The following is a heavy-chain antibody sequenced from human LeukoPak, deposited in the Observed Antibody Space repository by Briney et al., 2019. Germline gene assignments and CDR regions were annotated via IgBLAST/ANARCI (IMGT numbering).Heavy chain of an antibody. CDR2: MYYTANS. Sequence: PSETLSLTCSVSGVSVGSAGYYWTWIRQPPGKGLEWIGYMYYTANSNYNPFLKSRVTMSLDPSQNEFSLRLTSVTAADTAVYYCGRSQSQSGSYRYYFAYWGQGILVTVSS. J-gene: IGHJ4*02. V-gene: IGHV4-61*08. D-gene: IGHD1-26*01. CDR1: GVSVGSAGYY. CDR3: GRSQSQSGSYRYYFAY.